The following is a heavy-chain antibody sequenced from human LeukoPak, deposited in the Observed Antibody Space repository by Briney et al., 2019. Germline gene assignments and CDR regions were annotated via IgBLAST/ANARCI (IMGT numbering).Heavy chain of an antibody. CDR3: ARQRLYYGSGSYTFDY. V-gene: IGHV4-39*01. CDR2: IYYSGST. D-gene: IGHD3-10*01. Sequence: PSETLSLTCTVSGGSISSSSYYWGWIRQPPGTGLEWIGSIYYSGSTYYNPSLKSRVTISVDTSKNQFSLKLSSVTAADTAVYYCARQRLYYGSGSYTFDYWGQGTLVTVSS. CDR1: GGSISSSSYY. J-gene: IGHJ4*02.